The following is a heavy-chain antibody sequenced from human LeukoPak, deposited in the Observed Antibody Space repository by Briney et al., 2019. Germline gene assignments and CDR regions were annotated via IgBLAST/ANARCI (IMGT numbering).Heavy chain of an antibody. J-gene: IGHJ4*02. Sequence: QXGGSLLLSCAASGFTFSTHAMSWVRPAPGKGLEWVSTLSGYDDSTYYAASVKGRFTISRDISKNTLYLEMNSLRADDTAVYYCAKFRGLVVVTYYYDYWGQGTLVTVSS. V-gene: IGHV3-23*01. CDR3: AKFRGLVVVTYYYDY. CDR1: GFTFSTHA. D-gene: IGHD3-22*01. CDR2: LSGYDDST.